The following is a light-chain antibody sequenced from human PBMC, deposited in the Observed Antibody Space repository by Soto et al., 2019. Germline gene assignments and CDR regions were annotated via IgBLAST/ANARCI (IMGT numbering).Light chain of an antibody. CDR3: QQRANWPLT. CDR1: QYVNIY. Sequence: EIVLTQSPATVSLSPGERVTLSCRSSQYVNIYLAWYQQKPGQAPRLLIYDASTRATGVPARFSGSGSGTDFTLTIRGLESEDFAVYYCQQRANWPLTFGGGTQVAIK. J-gene: IGKJ4*01. CDR2: DAS. V-gene: IGKV3-11*01.